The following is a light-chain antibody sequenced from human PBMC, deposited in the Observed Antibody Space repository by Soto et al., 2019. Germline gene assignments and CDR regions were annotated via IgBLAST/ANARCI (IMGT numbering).Light chain of an antibody. CDR3: HQRSNWPTYT. J-gene: IGKJ2*01. Sequence: EIVLTQSPATLSLSPGERATLSCRASQSVSSYLAWYQQKPGQAPRLLIYDASNRATGIPARFSGSGSGTDFTLSISSLEPEDFAVYYCHQRSNWPTYTFGQGTKV. V-gene: IGKV3-11*01. CDR1: QSVSSY. CDR2: DAS.